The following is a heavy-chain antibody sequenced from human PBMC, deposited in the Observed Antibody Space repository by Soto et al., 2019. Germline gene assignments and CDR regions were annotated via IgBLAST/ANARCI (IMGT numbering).Heavy chain of an antibody. V-gene: IGHV4-59*01. D-gene: IGHD6-19*01. Sequence: SETRSLTCTVSGGSISSYYWSWIRQPPGKGLEWIGYIYYSGSTNYNPSLKSRVTISVDTSKNQFSLKLSSVTAADTAVYYCARADSSALDYWGQGTLVTVSS. CDR1: GGSISSYY. J-gene: IGHJ4*02. CDR2: IYYSGST. CDR3: ARADSSALDY.